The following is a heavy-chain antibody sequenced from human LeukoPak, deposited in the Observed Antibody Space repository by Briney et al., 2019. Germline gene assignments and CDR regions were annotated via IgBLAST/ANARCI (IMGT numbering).Heavy chain of an antibody. CDR2: IYSGGST. Sequence: GRSLRLSCAASGFTFSSYAMHWVRQAPGKGLEWVSVIYSGGSTYYADSVKGRFTISRDNSKNTLYLQMNSLRAEDTAVYYCARGAYVLRYFDYWGQGTLVTVSS. CDR1: GFTFSSYA. J-gene: IGHJ4*02. CDR3: ARGAYVLRYFDY. V-gene: IGHV3-66*01. D-gene: IGHD3-9*01.